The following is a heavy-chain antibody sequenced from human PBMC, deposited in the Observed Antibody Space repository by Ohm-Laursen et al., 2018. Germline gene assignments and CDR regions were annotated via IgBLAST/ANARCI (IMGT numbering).Heavy chain of an antibody. D-gene: IGHD3-16*01. Sequence: SLRLSCAASGFTFSNYYMTWIRQAPGKGLEWVSYISSSGGTIYYADSVKGRFTISRDNAKNSLYLQMNSLRAEDTAVYYCARDGGSYQDDVFDIWGQGTMVTVSS. CDR2: ISSSGGTI. V-gene: IGHV3-11*01. J-gene: IGHJ3*02. CDR3: ARDGGSYQDDVFDI. CDR1: GFTFSNYY.